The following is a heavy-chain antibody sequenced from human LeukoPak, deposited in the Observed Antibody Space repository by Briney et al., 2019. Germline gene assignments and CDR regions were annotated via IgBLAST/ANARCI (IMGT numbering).Heavy chain of an antibody. CDR3: ARDPWCSSPF. V-gene: IGHV3-21*06. CDR2: ISSSSDYI. CDR1: GFTFSTYS. Sequence: PGGSLRLSCAASGFTFSTYSMNWVRQAPGKGLEWVSSISSSSDYIHYADSLKGRFTISRDNAKNSLYLQMNSLRAEDTAVYYCARDPWCSSPFWGQGTLVTVSS. D-gene: IGHD6-13*01. J-gene: IGHJ4*01.